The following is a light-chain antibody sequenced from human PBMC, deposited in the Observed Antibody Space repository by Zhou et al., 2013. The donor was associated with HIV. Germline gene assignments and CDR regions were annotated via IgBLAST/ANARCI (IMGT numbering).Light chain of an antibody. J-gene: IGKJ2*01. V-gene: IGKV2-28*01. Sequence: DIVMTQSPLSLPVTPGEPASISCRSSQSLLHSNGYNYLDWYLQKPGQSPQLLIYLGSNRASGVPDRFSGSRSGTDFILKIXRVEAEDVGVYYCMQALQTPYTFGQGTKLEIK. CDR1: QSLLHSNGYNY. CDR2: LGS. CDR3: MQALQTPYT.